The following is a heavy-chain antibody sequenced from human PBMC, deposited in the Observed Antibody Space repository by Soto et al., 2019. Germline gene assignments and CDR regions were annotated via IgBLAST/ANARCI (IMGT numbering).Heavy chain of an antibody. CDR3: ARGVWLRTGFPFYP. J-gene: IGHJ5*02. CDR1: GFTFSSYG. CDR2: IWYDGSNK. V-gene: IGHV3-33*01. Sequence: QVQLVESGGGVVQPGRSLRLSCAASGFTFSSYGMHWVRQAPGKGLEWVAVIWYDGSNKYYADSVKGRFTISRDNSKNTLYLQMNSLRAEDTAVYYCARGVWLRTGFPFYPWGEGSLVTVSS. D-gene: IGHD5-12*01.